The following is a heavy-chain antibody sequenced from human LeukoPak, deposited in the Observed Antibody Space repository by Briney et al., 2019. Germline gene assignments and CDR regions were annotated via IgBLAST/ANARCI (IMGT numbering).Heavy chain of an antibody. CDR3: ARSDQLRWFGEPRRPFYYGMDV. J-gene: IGHJ6*02. CDR1: GYSFTRCW. V-gene: IGHV5-51*01. Sequence: GESLKISCKGSGYSFTRCWIAWLRQMLGKGLEWMGIIYVGDSDTRYSPSFQGQVTISADKSISTAYLQWSLKASDTAIYYCARSDQLRWFGEPRRPFYYGMDVWGQGTTVTVS. CDR2: IYVGDSDT. D-gene: IGHD3-10*01.